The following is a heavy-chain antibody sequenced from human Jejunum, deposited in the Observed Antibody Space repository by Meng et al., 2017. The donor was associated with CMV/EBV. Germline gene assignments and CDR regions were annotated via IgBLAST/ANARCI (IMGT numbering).Heavy chain of an antibody. D-gene: IGHD4/OR15-4a*01. Sequence: GVDGRSVGGYYGSCIRKPPGKGLEWIGEINHSRYTHSNPSLTSRVTISVDTSTSQFSLKLSSVTAADTAVYYCARDRSGSNLPDSWGPGTLVTVSS. CDR1: GRSVGGYY. J-gene: IGHJ5*01. CDR2: INHSRYT. CDR3: ARDRSGSNLPDS. V-gene: IGHV4-34*01.